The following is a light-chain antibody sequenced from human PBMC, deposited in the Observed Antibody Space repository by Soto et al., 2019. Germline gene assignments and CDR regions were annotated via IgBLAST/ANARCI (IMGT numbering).Light chain of an antibody. CDR3: SSYTSSSTLV. CDR2: DVS. J-gene: IGLJ2*01. V-gene: IGLV2-14*03. CDR1: SSDVGGYNY. Sequence: QSALTQPASVSGSPGQSITISCTGTSSDVGGYNYVSWYQHHPGKAPKLMIYDVSNRPSGVSNRFSGSKSGNTASLTISGLQAEDEAGYYCSSYTSSSTLVFGGGTKLTVL.